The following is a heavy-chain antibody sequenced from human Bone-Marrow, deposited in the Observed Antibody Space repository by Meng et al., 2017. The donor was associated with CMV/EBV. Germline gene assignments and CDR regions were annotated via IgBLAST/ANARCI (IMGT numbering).Heavy chain of an antibody. J-gene: IGHJ1*01. CDR1: GFTFSDYY. D-gene: IGHD3-22*01. V-gene: IGHV3-11*04. CDR2: ISSSGSTI. CDR3: ARDTRRTYYYDSSGYYQYFQH. Sequence: GGSLRLSCAASGFTFSDYYMSWIRQAPGKGLEWVSYISSSGSTIYYADSVKGRFTISRDNAKNSLYLQMNSLRAEDTAVYYCARDTRRTYYYDSSGYYQYFQHWGQGTLVTVSS.